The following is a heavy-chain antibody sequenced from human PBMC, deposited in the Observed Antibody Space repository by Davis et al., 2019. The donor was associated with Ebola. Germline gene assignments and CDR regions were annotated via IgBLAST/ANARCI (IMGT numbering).Heavy chain of an antibody. D-gene: IGHD3-3*01. J-gene: IGHJ4*02. V-gene: IGHV3-11*04. CDR3: ARGTIFGVVIRTEIDY. Sequence: GGSLRLSCAASGFTFSDYYMSWIRQAPGNVLDSVSYIRSSSSTIYYADSVKGRFTISRDNAKNSLYLQMNSLRDEDTAVYYCARGTIFGVVIRTEIDYWGQGTLVTVSS. CDR2: IRSSSSTI. CDR1: GFTFSDYY.